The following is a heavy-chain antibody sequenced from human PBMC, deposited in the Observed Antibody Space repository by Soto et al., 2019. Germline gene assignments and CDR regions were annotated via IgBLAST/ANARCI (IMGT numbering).Heavy chain of an antibody. CDR1: GGSISSGGYS. Sequence: QLQLQESGSGLVKPSQTLSLTCAVSGGSISSGGYSWSWIRQPPGKGLEWIGYIYHSGSTYYNPSLKSRVTISVDRSKNQFSLKLSSVTGADTALYYCASVPDRWGQGTLVTVSS. CDR3: ASVPDR. V-gene: IGHV4-30-2*01. CDR2: IYHSGST. D-gene: IGHD2-2*01. J-gene: IGHJ1*01.